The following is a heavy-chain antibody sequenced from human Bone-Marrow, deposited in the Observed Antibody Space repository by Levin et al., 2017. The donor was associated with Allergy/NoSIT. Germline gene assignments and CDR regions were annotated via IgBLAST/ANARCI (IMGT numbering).Heavy chain of an antibody. J-gene: IGHJ4*02. D-gene: IGHD1-7*01. V-gene: IGHV3-30*18. CDR2: ISDDETNK. CDR3: AKDGVEMGTFDL. Sequence: GESLKISCVASGFSFNKFAMHWVRQAPGKGLEWVAAISDDETNKFYGDSVKGRFTISRDKSKNTVFLQMNSLRPEDTAVYHCAKDGVEMGTFDLWGQGTLVTV. CDR1: GFSFNKFA.